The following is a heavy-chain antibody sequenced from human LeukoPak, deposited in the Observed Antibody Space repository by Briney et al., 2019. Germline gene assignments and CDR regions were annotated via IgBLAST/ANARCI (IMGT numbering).Heavy chain of an antibody. V-gene: IGHV4-39*01. CDR2: IYYSGST. D-gene: IGHD3-3*01. CDR3: ARLNYDFWTGGDY. Sequence: SETLSLTCTVSGGSISSSSYYWGWIRQPPGKGLEWIGSIYYSGSTYYNPSLKSRVTISVDTSKNQFSLKLSSVTAADTAVYYCARLNYDFWTGGDYWGQGTLVTVSS. CDR1: GGSISSSSYY. J-gene: IGHJ4*02.